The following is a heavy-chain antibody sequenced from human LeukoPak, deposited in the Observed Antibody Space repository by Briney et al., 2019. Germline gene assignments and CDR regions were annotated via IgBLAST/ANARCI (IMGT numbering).Heavy chain of an antibody. Sequence: GRSPRLSSAASGFTFSSYAMSSVRQAPGKRLEWVSAISGSGGSTYYADSVKGRFTISRDNSKNTLYLQMNSLRAEDTAVYYCAKDSPPGYSSGWYWFDPWGQGTLVTVSS. J-gene: IGHJ5*02. V-gene: IGHV3-23*01. CDR3: AKDSPPGYSSGWYWFDP. CDR2: ISGSGGST. CDR1: GFTFSSYA. D-gene: IGHD6-19*01.